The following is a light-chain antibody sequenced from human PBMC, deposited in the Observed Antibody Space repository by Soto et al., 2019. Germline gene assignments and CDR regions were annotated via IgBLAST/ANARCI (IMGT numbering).Light chain of an antibody. V-gene: IGLV2-14*01. CDR1: SSDVGGYNY. J-gene: IGLJ1*01. CDR2: DVS. CDR3: GSYTSSSTYD. Sequence: QSALTQPASVSGSPGQSITISCTGTSSDVGGYNYVSWYQQHPGKAPKLMIYDVSNRPSGVSNRFSGSKSGNTASLTISGLQAEDEADYYCGSYTSSSTYDFGTGTKLTVL.